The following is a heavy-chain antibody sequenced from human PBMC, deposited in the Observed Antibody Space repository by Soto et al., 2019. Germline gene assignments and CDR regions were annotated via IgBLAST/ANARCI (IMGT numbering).Heavy chain of an antibody. Sequence: SETLSLTCAVSGYSIMSGHFLAWIRHPPGKVLEWIGNIYYTGSAYYIASLRSRVTMSVDTSKNQFSLKLTSVTAADTAVYFCARGPHFYDSSGYQGGQYWGPGTLVTVSS. CDR1: GYSIMSGHF. CDR3: ARGPHFYDSSGYQGGQY. CDR2: IYYTGSA. J-gene: IGHJ4*02. D-gene: IGHD3-22*01. V-gene: IGHV4-38-2*01.